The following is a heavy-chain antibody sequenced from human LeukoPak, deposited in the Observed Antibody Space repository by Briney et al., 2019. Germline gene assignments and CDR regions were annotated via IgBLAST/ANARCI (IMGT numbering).Heavy chain of an antibody. Sequence: PSETLSLTCTVSGGSISSYYWSWIRQPPGKGLEWIGYIYYSGSTNYNPSLKSRVTISVDTSKNQFSLKLSSVTAADTAVYYCARARYTMVRGTSRPYYYYGMDVWGQGTTVTVSS. J-gene: IGHJ6*02. CDR1: GGSISSYY. CDR3: ARARYTMVRGTSRPYYYYGMDV. CDR2: IYYSGST. D-gene: IGHD3-10*01. V-gene: IGHV4-59*01.